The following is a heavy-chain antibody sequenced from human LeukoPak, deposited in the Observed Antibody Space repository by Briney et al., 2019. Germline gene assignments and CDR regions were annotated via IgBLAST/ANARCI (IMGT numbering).Heavy chain of an antibody. Sequence: GGSLRLSCAASGFTVSSNYMSWVRQAPGKGLEWVSYITSGISTIYYADSVKGRFTISRDNAKNSLYLQMNSLRAEDTAVYYCARGYDSSGYYPDYWGQGALVTVSS. CDR1: GFTVSSNY. CDR2: ITSGISTI. J-gene: IGHJ4*02. V-gene: IGHV3-48*04. CDR3: ARGYDSSGYYPDY. D-gene: IGHD3-22*01.